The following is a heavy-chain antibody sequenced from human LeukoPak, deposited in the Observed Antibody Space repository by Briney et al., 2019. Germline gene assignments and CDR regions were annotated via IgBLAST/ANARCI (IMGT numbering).Heavy chain of an antibody. CDR2: INPSGGST. CDR3: ARAGYDILTGYPRSSDGGYFDY. V-gene: IGHV1-46*01. J-gene: IGHJ4*02. Sequence: ASVKVSCKASGYTFTSYYMHWVRQAPGQGLEWMRIINPSGGSTSYAQKFQGRVTMTRDTSTSTVYMELSSLRSEDTAVYYCARAGYDILTGYPRSSDGGYFDYWGQGTLVTVSS. D-gene: IGHD3-9*01. CDR1: GYTFTSYY.